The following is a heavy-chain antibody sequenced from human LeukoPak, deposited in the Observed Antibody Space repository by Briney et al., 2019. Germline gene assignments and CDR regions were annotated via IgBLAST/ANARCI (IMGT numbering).Heavy chain of an antibody. Sequence: PGRSLRLSCAASGFTFSRCGMHWVRQAPGKGLEWVAVIWYDGSNEYYADSVKGRFTIFRDNSKNTLHLQMNSLRAEDTAVYYCARPLVGDALDYWGQGTLVTVSS. CDR1: GFTFSRCG. J-gene: IGHJ4*02. CDR3: ARPLVGDALDY. CDR2: IWYDGSNE. V-gene: IGHV3-33*01. D-gene: IGHD1-26*01.